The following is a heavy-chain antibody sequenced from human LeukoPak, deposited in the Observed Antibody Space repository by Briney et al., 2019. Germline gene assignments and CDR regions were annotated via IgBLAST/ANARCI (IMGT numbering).Heavy chain of an antibody. Sequence: GGSLRLSCAASGFTFSSYSMNWVRQAPGKGLEWVSYISSSSSSTIYYADSVKGRFTISRDNAKNSLYLQMNSLRAEDTAVYYCARDSSYRGYSYGYGDYWGQGTLVTVSS. D-gene: IGHD5-18*01. CDR2: ISSSSSSTI. CDR3: ARDSSYRGYSYGYGDY. V-gene: IGHV3-48*01. CDR1: GFTFSSYS. J-gene: IGHJ4*02.